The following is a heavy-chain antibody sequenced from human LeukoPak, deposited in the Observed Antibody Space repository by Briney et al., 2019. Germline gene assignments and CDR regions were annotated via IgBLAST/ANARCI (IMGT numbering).Heavy chain of an antibody. D-gene: IGHD6-19*01. J-gene: IGHJ4*02. V-gene: IGHV4-4*07. CDR2: IHTSGST. CDR3: ARRDISSGWSFDY. CDR1: GGSSSNYH. Sequence: SETLSLTCTVSGGSSSNYHWSWIRQPAGKGLEWIGQIHTSGSTNYNPPLKSRVTMSIDTTEDQVSLTIRSVTAADTAFYYCARRDISSGWSFDYWGQGTLVTVSS.